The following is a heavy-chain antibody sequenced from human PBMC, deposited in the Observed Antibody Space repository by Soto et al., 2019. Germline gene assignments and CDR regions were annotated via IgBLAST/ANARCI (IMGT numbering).Heavy chain of an antibody. V-gene: IGHV2-5*02. J-gene: IGHJ4*02. CDR1: GFSLSTSGVG. D-gene: IGHD4-17*01. CDR2: IYWDDDK. CDR3: AHSPWATTVTDFDY. Sequence: QITLKESGPTLVKPTQTLTLTCTFSGFSLSTSGVGVGWIRQPPGKALEWLALIYWDDDKRYSPSLKSRLTITKDTSKNQVVLTMTNMDPVDTATCYCAHSPWATTVTDFDYWGQGTLVTVSS.